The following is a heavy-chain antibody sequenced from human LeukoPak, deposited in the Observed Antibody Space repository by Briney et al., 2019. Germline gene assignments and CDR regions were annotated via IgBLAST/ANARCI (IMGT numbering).Heavy chain of an antibody. V-gene: IGHV3-23*01. Sequence: GGSLRLSCAASGFTMSHYGVSWVRQAPGKGLEWVSVISISGGTYYADSVKGRFTISRDISKNTVFLQMNSLRVEDTAVYYCAKHGERGTNRFDYWGQGTLVTASS. D-gene: IGHD1-26*01. CDR2: ISISGGT. CDR1: GFTMSHYG. CDR3: AKHGERGTNRFDY. J-gene: IGHJ4*02.